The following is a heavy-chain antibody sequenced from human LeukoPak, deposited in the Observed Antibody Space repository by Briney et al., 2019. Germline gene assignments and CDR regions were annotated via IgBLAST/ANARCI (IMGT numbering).Heavy chain of an antibody. CDR1: GFSFTTYG. CDR2: MWHDEKTK. D-gene: IGHD5-12*01. J-gene: IGHJ4*02. V-gene: IGHV3-33*06. CDR3: AKGHAVATGIDY. Sequence: GGSLRLSCAASGFSFTTYGMHWVRQAPGKGLEWVAVMWHDEKTKYYADSVKGRFTISRDDSKNTLYLQMNSLRGEDTAVYYCAKGHAVATGIDYWGEGTLVTVSS.